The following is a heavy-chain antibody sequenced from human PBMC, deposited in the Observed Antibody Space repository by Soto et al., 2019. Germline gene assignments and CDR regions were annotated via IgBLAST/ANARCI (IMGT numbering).Heavy chain of an antibody. Sequence: SETQSLTCAVYGGSFRGYYWRWIRQPPGKGLEWIGEINHGGSTNYNPSLKSRVTMSVGPSRDQFSLKLRSVTAADTAVYYCAGDLHDGDYGAAHYWGQGTLVTVSS. J-gene: IGHJ4*02. V-gene: IGHV4-34*01. CDR1: GGSFRGYY. D-gene: IGHD4-17*01. CDR3: AGDLHDGDYGAAHY. CDR2: INHGGST.